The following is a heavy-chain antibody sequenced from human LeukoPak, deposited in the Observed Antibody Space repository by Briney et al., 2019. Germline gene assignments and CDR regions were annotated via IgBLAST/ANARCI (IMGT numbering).Heavy chain of an antibody. CDR3: ARTVTTTDVYYYYYYMDV. Sequence: SETLSLTCTVSGGSISSGSYYWSWIRQPAGKGLEWIGRIYTSGSTNYNPSLKSRVTISVDTSKNQFSLKLSSVTAADTAVYYCARTVTTTDVYYYYYYMDVWGKGTTVTVSS. D-gene: IGHD4-11*01. V-gene: IGHV4-61*02. CDR1: GGSISSGSYY. CDR2: IYTSGST. J-gene: IGHJ6*03.